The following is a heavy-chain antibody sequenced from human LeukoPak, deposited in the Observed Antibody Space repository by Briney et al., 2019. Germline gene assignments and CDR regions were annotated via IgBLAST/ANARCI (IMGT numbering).Heavy chain of an antibody. Sequence: GGSLRLSCAASGFTFSTYAMSWVRQAPGKGLEWVSTINGSGGSTYYADSVKGRFTISRDNSRNTLYLQMNSLRAEDTALYYCAKLHHFDWLLVSNWFDPWGQGTLVTVSS. D-gene: IGHD3-9*01. CDR2: INGSGGST. CDR3: AKLHHFDWLLVSNWFDP. J-gene: IGHJ5*02. V-gene: IGHV3-23*01. CDR1: GFTFSTYA.